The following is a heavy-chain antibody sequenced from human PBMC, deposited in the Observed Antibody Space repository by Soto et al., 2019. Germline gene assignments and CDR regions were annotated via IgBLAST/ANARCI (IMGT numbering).Heavy chain of an antibody. J-gene: IGHJ4*02. CDR2: IYYSGST. V-gene: IGHV4-31*03. Sequence: LSETLSLTCTVSGGSISSGGYYWSWIRQHPGKGLEWIGYIYYSGSTYYNPSLKSRVTISVDTSKNQFSLKLSSVTAADTAVYYCARGYSSSGVRGGGSPRSGSYFDYWGQGTLVTVYS. D-gene: IGHD6-6*01. CDR3: ARGYSSSGVRGGGSPRSGSYFDY. CDR1: GGSISSGGYY.